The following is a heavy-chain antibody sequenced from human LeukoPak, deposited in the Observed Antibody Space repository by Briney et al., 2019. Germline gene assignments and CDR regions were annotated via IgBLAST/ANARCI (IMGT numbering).Heavy chain of an antibody. V-gene: IGHV4-31*03. D-gene: IGHD2-2*02. CDR2: IYYSGST. CDR1: GGSISSGGYY. J-gene: IGHJ6*02. Sequence: PSETLSLTCTVSGGSISSGGYYWSWIRQHPGKGLEWIVYIYYSGSTYYNPSLKSRVTISVDTSKNQFSLKLSSVTAADTAVYYCARHCSSTSCYMPDYYSMDVWGQGTTVTVSS. CDR3: ARHCSSTSCYMPDYYSMDV.